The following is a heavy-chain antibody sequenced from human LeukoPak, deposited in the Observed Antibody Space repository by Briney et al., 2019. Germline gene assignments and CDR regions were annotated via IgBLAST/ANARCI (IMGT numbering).Heavy chain of an antibody. Sequence: GGSLRLSCAASGFTFSSYWMSWVRRAPGKGLEWVANIKQDGSEKYYVDSVKGRFTISRDNAKNSLYLQMNSLRAEDTAVYYCARDLGSGWYLDYYYYGMDVWGQGTTVTVSS. J-gene: IGHJ6*02. CDR1: GFTFSSYW. V-gene: IGHV3-7*03. D-gene: IGHD6-19*01. CDR3: ARDLGSGWYLDYYYYGMDV. CDR2: IKQDGSEK.